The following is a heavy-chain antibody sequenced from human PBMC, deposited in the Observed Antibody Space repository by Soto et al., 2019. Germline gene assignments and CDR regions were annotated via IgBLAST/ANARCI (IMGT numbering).Heavy chain of an antibody. CDR2: FVPTFHKT. Sequence: QVHLVQSGTEVKKPGSSVRVSCKAPAGTFSTYAIAWVRQAPGQGLEWMGEFVPTFHKTNYAQEFQGRVTLTADDTTGTAYLELSSLTSKDTALYYCARAWVRSSALTLSLASWGQGTLVTVPS. CDR3: ARAWVRSSALTLSLAS. CDR1: AGTFSTYA. D-gene: IGHD6-6*01. V-gene: IGHV1-69*01. J-gene: IGHJ4*02.